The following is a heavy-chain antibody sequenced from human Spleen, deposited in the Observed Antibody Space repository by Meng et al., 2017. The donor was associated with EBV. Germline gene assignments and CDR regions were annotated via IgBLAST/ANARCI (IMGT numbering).Heavy chain of an antibody. CDR3: AKDLSGRFDP. CDR1: GFIFGGDG. J-gene: IGHJ5*02. CDR2: IPSDASHNK. D-gene: IGHD1-14*01. V-gene: IGHV3-30*18. Sequence: QEQLGESGGGVVRPGRSLRLSCAAFGFIFGGDGFPWVRQAPGKGPEWVAIIPSDASHNKYYADSVKGRFTISRDNSKNTLYLQMNSLKIEDTAAYYCAKDLSGRFDPWGQGTLVTVSS.